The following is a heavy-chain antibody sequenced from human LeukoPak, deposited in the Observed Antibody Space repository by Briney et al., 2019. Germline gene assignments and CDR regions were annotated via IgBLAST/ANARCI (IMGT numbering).Heavy chain of an antibody. D-gene: IGHD3-22*01. V-gene: IGHV3-21*01. Sequence: GGSLRLSCAASGFTFSSYSMNWVRRAPGKGLEWVSSISSSSSYIYYADSVKGRFTISRDNAKNSLYLQMNSLRAEDTAVYYCARDRYDSSGYRNAFDIWGQGTMVTVSS. CDR3: ARDRYDSSGYRNAFDI. J-gene: IGHJ3*02. CDR1: GFTFSSYS. CDR2: ISSSSSYI.